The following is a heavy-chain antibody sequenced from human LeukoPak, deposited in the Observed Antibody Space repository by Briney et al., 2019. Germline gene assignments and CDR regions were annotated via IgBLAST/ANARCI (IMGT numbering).Heavy chain of an antibody. D-gene: IGHD6-13*01. CDR3: ARIPAFGEAAAGTLDY. CDR2: ISAYNGNT. J-gene: IGHJ4*02. V-gene: IGHV1-18*01. Sequence: ASVKVSCKASGYSFTRYGIDWVRQAPGQGLEWMGWISAYNGNTNYAQKLQGRVTMTTDTSTSTAYMELSSLGSEDTAVYYCARIPAFGEAAAGTLDYWGQGTLVTVSS. CDR1: GYSFTRYG.